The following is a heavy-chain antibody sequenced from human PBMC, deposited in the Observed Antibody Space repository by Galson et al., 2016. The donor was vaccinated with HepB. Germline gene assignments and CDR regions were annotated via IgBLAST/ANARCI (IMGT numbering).Heavy chain of an antibody. D-gene: IGHD3-3*01. V-gene: IGHV4-34*01. CDR2: ITHKGTT. CDR3: ARNRFRSGYSDL. Sequence: QPQGKGLEWIGEITHKGTTNYNPSLNSRVTMSVDTSKNQFSLTLTSVTAADTALYFCARNRFRSGYSDLWGQGIMVNVSS. J-gene: IGHJ3*01.